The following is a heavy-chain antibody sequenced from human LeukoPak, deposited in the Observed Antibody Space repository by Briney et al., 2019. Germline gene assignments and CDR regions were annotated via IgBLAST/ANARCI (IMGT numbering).Heavy chain of an antibody. CDR1: GFTFSDYY. CDR3: ARVGGRFTMIVVVPRQSAFDI. Sequence: GGSLRLSCAASGFTFSDYYMSWIRQAPGKGLEWVSYISSSGSTIYYADSVKGRFTISRDNAKNSLYLQMNSLRAEDTAVYYCARVGGRFTMIVVVPRQSAFDIWGQGTMVTVSS. D-gene: IGHD3-22*01. V-gene: IGHV3-11*01. J-gene: IGHJ3*02. CDR2: ISSSGSTI.